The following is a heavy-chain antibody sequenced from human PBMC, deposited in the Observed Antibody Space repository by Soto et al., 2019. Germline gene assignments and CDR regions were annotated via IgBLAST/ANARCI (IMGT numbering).Heavy chain of an antibody. V-gene: IGHV3-23*01. D-gene: IGHD4-17*01. CDR1: GITFRSRA. J-gene: IGHJ2*01. Sequence: PGWSLRLSCVASGITFRSRAMSLVRQAPGEGLEWVSTTTDTDGDRKYADSVRGRFTISRDNSKNTLYLQMSSLRAEDSAVYFCARGSRDSYPVSRIFELWGRGTRVTVSS. CDR2: TTDTDGDR. CDR3: ARGSRDSYPVSRIFEL.